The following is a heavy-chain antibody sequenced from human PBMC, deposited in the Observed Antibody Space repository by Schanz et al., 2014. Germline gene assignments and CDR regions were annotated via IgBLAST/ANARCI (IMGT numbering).Heavy chain of an antibody. J-gene: IGHJ4*02. CDR2: VCYDGSKK. Sequence: QVQLVESGGGVVQPGRSLRLSCATSGFTFSSYGMHWVRQAPAKGLEWVAVVCYDGSKKYYADSVKGRFTTSRDNSKNTMYLQMNSLRAEDTAVYYCARDKGGYYPFDYWGQGSLVTVSS. D-gene: IGHD3-22*01. CDR3: ARDKGGYYPFDY. CDR1: GFTFSSYG. V-gene: IGHV3-33*01.